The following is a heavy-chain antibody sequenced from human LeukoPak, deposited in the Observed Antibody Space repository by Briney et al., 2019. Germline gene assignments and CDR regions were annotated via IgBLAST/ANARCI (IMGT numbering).Heavy chain of an antibody. V-gene: IGHV1-24*01. Sequence: GASVKVSCKVSGYTLTEFSMHWVRQAPGKGVEWVGGFDPEDGETIYAQKFQGRVTMTEDTSSDTAYMELSSLRSEDTAVYYCATDRGDYYDSSGCPYWGQGTLVTVSS. CDR3: ATDRGDYYDSSGCPY. CDR1: GYTLTEFS. J-gene: IGHJ4*02. CDR2: FDPEDGET. D-gene: IGHD3-22*01.